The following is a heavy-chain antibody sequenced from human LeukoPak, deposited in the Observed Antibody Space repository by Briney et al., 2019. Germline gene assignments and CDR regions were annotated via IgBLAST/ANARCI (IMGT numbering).Heavy chain of an antibody. Sequence: GGSLRLSCAASGFTFSSYAMSWVRQAPGKGLEWVSAISGSGGSTYYADSVKGRFTISRDNSKNTLYLQMNSLRAEDTAVYYCAKDDCSSTSCYRGHYYYGMDVWGQGTTVTVSS. D-gene: IGHD2-2*02. V-gene: IGHV3-23*01. CDR2: ISGSGGST. CDR3: AKDDCSSTSCYRGHYYYGMDV. CDR1: GFTFSSYA. J-gene: IGHJ6*02.